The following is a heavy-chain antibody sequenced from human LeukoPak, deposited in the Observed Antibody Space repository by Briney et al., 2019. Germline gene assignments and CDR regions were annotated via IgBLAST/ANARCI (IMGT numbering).Heavy chain of an antibody. V-gene: IGHV3-23*01. CDR3: AKGTLDIVVVPAAPKVYYFDY. CDR1: GFTFSSYA. J-gene: IGHJ4*02. D-gene: IGHD2-2*01. Sequence: GGSLRLSCAASGFTFSSYAMSWVRPAPGKGLERGSDISGSGGSTYYADSVKGRFTISRDNSKNTLYLQMNSLRAEDTAVYYCAKGTLDIVVVPAAPKVYYFDYWGQGTLVTVSS. CDR2: ISGSGGST.